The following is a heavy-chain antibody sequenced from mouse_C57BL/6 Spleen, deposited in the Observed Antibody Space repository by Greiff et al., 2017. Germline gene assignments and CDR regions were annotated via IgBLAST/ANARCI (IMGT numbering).Heavy chain of an antibody. CDR2: ISNGGGST. CDR3: ARGGNAYAMDY. V-gene: IGHV5-12*01. Sequence: EVQVVESGGGLVQPGGSLKLSCAASGFTFSDYYMYWVRQTPEKRLEWVAYISNGGGSTYYPDTVKGRFTISRDNAKNTLYLQMSRLKSEDTAMYYCARGGNAYAMDYWGQGTSVTVSS. J-gene: IGHJ4*01. CDR1: GFTFSDYY. D-gene: IGHD2-1*01.